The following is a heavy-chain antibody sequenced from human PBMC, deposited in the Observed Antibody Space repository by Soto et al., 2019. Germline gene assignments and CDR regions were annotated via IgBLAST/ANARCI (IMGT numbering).Heavy chain of an antibody. V-gene: IGHV1-3*01. CDR2: INAGNGNT. CDR1: GYTFTSYA. J-gene: IGHJ4*02. Sequence: ASVKVSCKASGYTFTSYAMHWVRQAPGQRLEWMGWINAGNGNTKYSQKFQGRVTITRDTAASTAYMELSSLRSEDTAVYYCARDPGHYYGSGSYGFLDYWGQGTLVTVSS. D-gene: IGHD3-10*01. CDR3: ARDPGHYYGSGSYGFLDY.